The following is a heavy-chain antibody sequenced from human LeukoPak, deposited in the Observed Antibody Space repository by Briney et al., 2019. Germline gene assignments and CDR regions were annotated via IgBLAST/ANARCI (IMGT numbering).Heavy chain of an antibody. Sequence: ASVKVSCKASGYTFTTYGISWVRQAPGQGLEWMGWISASNGATNYAQNLQGRVTMTTDTSTSTAYMELRSLKSDDTAVYYCARQHTVTTMGDWFDPWGQGTLVTVSS. CDR2: ISASNGAT. V-gene: IGHV1-18*01. D-gene: IGHD4-17*01. CDR1: GYTFTTYG. CDR3: ARQHTVTTMGDWFDP. J-gene: IGHJ5*02.